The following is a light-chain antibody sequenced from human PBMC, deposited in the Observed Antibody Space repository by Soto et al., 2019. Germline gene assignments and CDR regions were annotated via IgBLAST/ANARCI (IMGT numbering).Light chain of an antibody. CDR2: EVS. CDR1: SSDVGGYNY. J-gene: IGLJ2*01. V-gene: IGLV2-8*01. CDR3: SSYAGRNNLL. Sequence: QSVLTQPPSASGSPGQSVTISCTGTSSDVGGYNYVSWYQQHPGKAPKLMIYEVSKRPSGVPDRFSGSKSGNTASLTVSGLQAEDEADYYGSSYAGRNNLLFGGGTKLTVL.